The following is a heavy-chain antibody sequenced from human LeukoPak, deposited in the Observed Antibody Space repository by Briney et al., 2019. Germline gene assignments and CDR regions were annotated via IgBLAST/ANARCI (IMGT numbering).Heavy chain of an antibody. Sequence: PSETLSLTCAVYGGSFSGYYWSWIRQPPGKGLEWIGEINHSGSTNYNPSLKSRVTISVDTSKNQFSLKLSSVTAADTAVYYCARGVDPAAYDYWGQGTLVTVSS. J-gene: IGHJ4*02. CDR3: ARGVDPAAYDY. D-gene: IGHD2-2*01. CDR2: INHSGST. CDR1: GGSFSGYY. V-gene: IGHV4-34*01.